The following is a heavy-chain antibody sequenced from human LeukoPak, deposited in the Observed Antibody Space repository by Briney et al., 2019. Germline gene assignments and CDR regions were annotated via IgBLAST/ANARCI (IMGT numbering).Heavy chain of an antibody. CDR3: ARGQRIVEVGATVGWYFDL. V-gene: IGHV3-53*04. J-gene: IGHJ2*01. Sequence: GGSLTLSCAASGFTVSYIYMTWVRQAPGKGLECVSGVYSDGSTYNADSVKGRFTISRHNSKNTLYLQMNILRTEDTAVYYCARGQRIVEVGATVGWYFDLWGRGTLVTVSS. D-gene: IGHD1-26*01. CDR1: GFTVSYIY. CDR2: VYSDGST.